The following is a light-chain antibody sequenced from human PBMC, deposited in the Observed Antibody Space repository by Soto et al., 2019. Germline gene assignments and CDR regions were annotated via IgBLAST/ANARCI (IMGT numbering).Light chain of an antibody. CDR2: DNN. V-gene: IGLV1-51*01. J-gene: IGLJ3*02. CDR1: SSNIGNNY. Sequence: QSVLTQPPSVSAAPGQKVTISCSRSSSNIGNNYVSWYQQLPGTAPHLLIYDNNKRPSGIPDRFSGSKSGTSATLGITGLQTGDEADYYCGTWDSSLSVGGVFGGGTKLTVL. CDR3: GTWDSSLSVGGV.